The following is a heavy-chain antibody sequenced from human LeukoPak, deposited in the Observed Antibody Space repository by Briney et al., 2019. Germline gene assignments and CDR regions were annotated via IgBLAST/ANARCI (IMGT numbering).Heavy chain of an antibody. CDR1: GFIFSNYG. CDR3: AKDIVVVPAAIDYYYYYGMDV. V-gene: IGHV3-30*18. CDR2: ISYDGSNK. D-gene: IGHD2-2*01. Sequence: GGSLRLSCAASGFIFSNYGMNWVRQAPGKGLEWVAVISYDGSNKYYADSAKGRFTISRDNSKNTLYLQMNSLRAEDTAVYYCAKDIVVVPAAIDYYYYYGMDVWGQGTTVTVSS. J-gene: IGHJ6*02.